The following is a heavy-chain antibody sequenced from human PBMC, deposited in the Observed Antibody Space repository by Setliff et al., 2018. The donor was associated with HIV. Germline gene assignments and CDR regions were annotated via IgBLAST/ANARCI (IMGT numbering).Heavy chain of an antibody. CDR3: ASQPYNSGWFGGWFDP. V-gene: IGHV4-59*12. Sequence: SETLSLTCSVSGDSISNYYWSWIRQPPGKGLEWIGHIYYSGSTDYNPSLTGRVTISVDPSKNQFTLMLNSVTAADTAVYYCASQPYNSGWFGGWFDPWGQGTLVTVSS. D-gene: IGHD6-19*01. CDR1: GDSISNYY. CDR2: IYYSGST. J-gene: IGHJ5*02.